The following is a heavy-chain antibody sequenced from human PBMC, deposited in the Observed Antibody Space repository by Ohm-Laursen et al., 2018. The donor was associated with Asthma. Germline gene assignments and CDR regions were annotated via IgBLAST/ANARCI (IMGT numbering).Heavy chain of an antibody. J-gene: IGHJ5*02. CDR3: ARNYDFWSGTDGNWFDP. CDR2: MNPNSGNT. Sequence: ASVKVSCKPSGYTFTSYDINWVRQATGQGLEWMGWMNPNSGNTGYAQKFQGRVTMTRNTSISTAYMELSSLRSEDTAVYYCARNYDFWSGTDGNWFDPWGQGTLVTVSS. CDR1: GYTFTSYD. D-gene: IGHD3-3*01. V-gene: IGHV1-8*01.